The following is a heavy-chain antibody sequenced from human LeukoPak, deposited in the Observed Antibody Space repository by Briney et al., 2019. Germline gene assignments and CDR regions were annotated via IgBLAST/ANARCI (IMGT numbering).Heavy chain of an antibody. Sequence: PGGSLRLSCAASGFTVSSNYMSWVRQAPGKGLEWVSVIYSGGSIYYADSVKGRFTISRDNSKNTLYLQMNSLRAEDTAVYYCASHDFYYFDYWGQGTLVTVSS. V-gene: IGHV3-53*01. D-gene: IGHD3-3*01. CDR1: GFTVSSNY. CDR2: IYSGGSI. J-gene: IGHJ4*02. CDR3: ASHDFYYFDY.